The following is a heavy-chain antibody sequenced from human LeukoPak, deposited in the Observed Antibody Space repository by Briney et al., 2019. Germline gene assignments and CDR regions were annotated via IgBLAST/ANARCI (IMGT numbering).Heavy chain of an antibody. J-gene: IGHJ4*02. V-gene: IGHV1-69*13. Sequence: SVKVSCKASGGTFSSYGISWVRQAPGQGLEWMGGIIPIFGTANYAQKFQGRVTITADESTSTAYMELSSLRSEDTAVYYCAREYYDILAGYYNDYWGQGTLVTVSS. CDR2: IIPIFGTA. CDR3: AREYYDILAGYYNDY. CDR1: GGTFSSYG. D-gene: IGHD3-9*01.